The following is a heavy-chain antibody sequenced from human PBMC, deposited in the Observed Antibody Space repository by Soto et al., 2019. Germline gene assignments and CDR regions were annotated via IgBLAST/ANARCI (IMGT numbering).Heavy chain of an antibody. V-gene: IGHV3-30-3*01. CDR2: ISYDGSNK. CDR3: AREDRDIVVVPAAILPDY. D-gene: IGHD2-2*02. CDR1: GFTFSNAW. J-gene: IGHJ4*02. Sequence: GGSLRLSCAASGFTFSNAWMSWVRQAPGKGLEWVAVISYDGSNKYYADSVKGRFTISRDNSKNTLYLQMNSLRAEDTAVCYCAREDRDIVVVPAAILPDYWGQGTLVTVS.